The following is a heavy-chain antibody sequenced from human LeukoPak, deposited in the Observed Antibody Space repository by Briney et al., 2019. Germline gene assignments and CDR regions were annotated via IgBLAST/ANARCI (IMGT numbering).Heavy chain of an antibody. Sequence: GGSLRLSCAASGFTFSTYWMHWVRQAPGKRLVWVSRIKSDGGTNYADSVKGRFTISRDNAKKTVSLQMNSLRPEDTGVYYCARAPSKSGGYYTEYFRHWGQRTLVTVSS. D-gene: IGHD3-22*01. J-gene: IGHJ1*01. CDR2: IKSDGGT. CDR1: GFTFSTYW. V-gene: IGHV3-74*01. CDR3: ARAPSKSGGYYTEYFRH.